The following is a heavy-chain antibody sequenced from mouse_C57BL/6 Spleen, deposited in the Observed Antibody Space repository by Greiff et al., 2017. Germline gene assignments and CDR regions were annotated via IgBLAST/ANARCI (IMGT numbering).Heavy chain of an antibody. CDR2: INPNYGTT. V-gene: IGHV1-39*01. D-gene: IGHD1-1*01. CDR1: GYSFTDYN. CDR3: ARWYGSSYDWYFDV. J-gene: IGHJ1*03. Sequence: VHVKQSGPELVKPGASVKISCKASGYSFTDYNMNWVKQSNGKSLEWIGVINPNYGTTSYNQKFKGKATLTVDQSSSTAYMQLNSLTSEDSAVYYCARWYGSSYDWYFDVWGTGTTVTVSS.